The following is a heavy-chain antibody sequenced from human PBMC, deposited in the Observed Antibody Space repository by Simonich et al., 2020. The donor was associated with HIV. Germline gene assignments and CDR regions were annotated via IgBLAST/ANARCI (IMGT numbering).Heavy chain of an antibody. V-gene: IGHV1-18*01. Sequence: QVQLVQSGAEVKRPGCSVKVSCKASGYSFTSYGVSWMRQAPGQGLEWMGWINTYNGNTNYAQKYQGRVTLTTDTSTSIAYMELRSLTSDDTAVYYCARRYSSGWYVYWGQGTLVTVSS. CDR2: INTYNGNT. CDR3: ARRYSSGWYVY. J-gene: IGHJ4*02. CDR1: GYSFTSYG. D-gene: IGHD6-19*01.